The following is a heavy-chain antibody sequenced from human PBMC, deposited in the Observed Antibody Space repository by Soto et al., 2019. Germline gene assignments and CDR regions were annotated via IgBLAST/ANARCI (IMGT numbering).Heavy chain of an antibody. CDR1: GFTFSGYA. V-gene: IGHV3-23*01. Sequence: GGSLRLSCAASGFTFSGYAMSWVRQAPGKGLEWVSAISGSGGSTYYADSVKGRFTISRDNSKNTLYLQMNSLRAEDTAVYYCAKVHSSGWRGNYYYGMDVWGQGTTVTVSS. CDR3: AKVHSSGWRGNYYYGMDV. D-gene: IGHD6-19*01. CDR2: ISGSGGST. J-gene: IGHJ6*02.